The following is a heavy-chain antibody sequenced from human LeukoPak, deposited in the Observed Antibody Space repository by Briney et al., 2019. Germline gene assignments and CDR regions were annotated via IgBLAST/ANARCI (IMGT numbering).Heavy chain of an antibody. CDR1: GYSISSGYY. V-gene: IGHV4-38-2*02. J-gene: IGHJ4*02. CDR2: IYHSGST. D-gene: IGHD3-22*01. CDR3: ARGAGAPTYYYDSSGYYYEDY. Sequence: SETLSLTCTVSGYSISSGYYWGRIRQPPGKGLEWIGSIYHSGSTYYNPSLKSRVTISVDTSKNQFSLKLSSGTAADTAVYYCARGAGAPTYYYDSSGYYYEDYWGQGTLVTVSS.